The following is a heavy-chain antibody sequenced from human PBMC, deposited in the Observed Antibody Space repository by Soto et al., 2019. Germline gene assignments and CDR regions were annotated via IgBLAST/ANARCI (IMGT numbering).Heavy chain of an antibody. Sequence: GGSLRLSCAASGFTFSSYAMSWVRQAPGKGLEWVSAISGSGGSTYYADSVKGRFTISRDNSKNTLYLQMNSLRAADTAVYFCARVKATLYRHYYFDYWGQGTPVTVSS. J-gene: IGHJ4*02. CDR1: GFTFSSYA. CDR3: ARVKATLYRHYYFDY. D-gene: IGHD5-12*01. V-gene: IGHV3-23*01. CDR2: ISGSGGST.